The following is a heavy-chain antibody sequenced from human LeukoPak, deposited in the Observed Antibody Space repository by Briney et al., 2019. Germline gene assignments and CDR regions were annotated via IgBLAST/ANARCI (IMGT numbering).Heavy chain of an antibody. CDR3: ARAHYYDFWSGRDAFDI. CDR1: GFTFSSYA. J-gene: IGHJ3*02. V-gene: IGHV3-21*01. D-gene: IGHD3-3*01. Sequence: SGGSLRLSCAASGFTFSSYAMNWVRQAPGKGLEWVSSISSSSSYIYYADSVKGRFTISRDNAKNSLYLQMNSLRAEDTAVYYCARAHYYDFWSGRDAFDIWGQGTMVTVSS. CDR2: ISSSSSYI.